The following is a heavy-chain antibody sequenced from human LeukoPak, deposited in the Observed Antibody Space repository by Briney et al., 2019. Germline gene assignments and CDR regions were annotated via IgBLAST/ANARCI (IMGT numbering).Heavy chain of an antibody. V-gene: IGHV1-2*02. CDR3: ARGDYYDSSGYIRYYFDY. Sequence: GASVKVSCKASGYTFTGYYMHWVRQAPGQGLEWMGWINPNSGGTNYAQKFQGRVTMTRDTSISTAYMELSRLRSDDTAVYYCARGDYYDSSGYIRYYFDYWGQGTLVTVSS. CDR1: GYTFTGYY. J-gene: IGHJ4*02. D-gene: IGHD3-22*01. CDR2: INPNSGGT.